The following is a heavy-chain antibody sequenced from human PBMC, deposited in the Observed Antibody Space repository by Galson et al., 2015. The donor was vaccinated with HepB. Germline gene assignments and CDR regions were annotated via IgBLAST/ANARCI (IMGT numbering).Heavy chain of an antibody. CDR3: ASAHYYYGMDV. CDR2: IYYSGST. V-gene: IGHV4-59*08. Sequence: SETLSLTCTVSGGSISSYYWSWIRQPPGKGLEWIGYIYYSGSTNYNPSLKSRVTISVDTSKNQFSLKLSSVTAADTAVYYCASAHYYYGMDVWGQGTTVTVSS. CDR1: GGSISSYY. J-gene: IGHJ6*02.